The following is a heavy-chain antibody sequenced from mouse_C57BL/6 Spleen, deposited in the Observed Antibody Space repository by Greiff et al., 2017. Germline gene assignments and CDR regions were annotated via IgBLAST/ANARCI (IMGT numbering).Heavy chain of an antibody. V-gene: IGHV5-4*01. J-gene: IGHJ2*01. D-gene: IGHD2-1*01. CDR2: ISDGGSYT. CDR3: ARVYGNYGTGNYFDY. CDR1: GFTFSSYA. Sequence: EVQLVESGGGLVKPGGSLKLSCAASGFTFSSYAMSWVRQTPEKRLEWVATISDGGSYTYYPDNVKGRFTISRDNAKNNLYLQMSHLKSEDTAMYYCARVYGNYGTGNYFDYWGQGTTLTVSS.